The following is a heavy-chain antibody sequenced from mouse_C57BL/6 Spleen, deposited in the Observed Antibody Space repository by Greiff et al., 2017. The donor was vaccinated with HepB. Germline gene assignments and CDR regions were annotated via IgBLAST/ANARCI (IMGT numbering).Heavy chain of an antibody. CDR2: IDPETGGT. CDR1: GYTFTDYE. CDR3: TEVDFDY. Sequence: QVQLQQSGAELVRPGASVTLSCKASGYTFTDYEMPWVKQTPVHGLEWIGAIDPETGGTAYNQKFKGKAILTADKSSSTAYMELRSLTSEDSAVYYCTEVDFDYWGQGTTLTVSS. V-gene: IGHV1-15*01. J-gene: IGHJ2*01. D-gene: IGHD1-1*01.